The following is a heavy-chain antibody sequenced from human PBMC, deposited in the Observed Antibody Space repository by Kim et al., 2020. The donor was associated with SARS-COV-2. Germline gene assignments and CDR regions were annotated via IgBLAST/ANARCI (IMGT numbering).Heavy chain of an antibody. Sequence: DSVEGRFTISRDNSKNTLFLQMNSLRIEDTAVYYCAKDPARVSNAVGTDYWGQGTLVTVSS. CDR3: AKDPARVSNAVGTDY. V-gene: IGHV3-23*01. D-gene: IGHD1-26*01. J-gene: IGHJ4*02.